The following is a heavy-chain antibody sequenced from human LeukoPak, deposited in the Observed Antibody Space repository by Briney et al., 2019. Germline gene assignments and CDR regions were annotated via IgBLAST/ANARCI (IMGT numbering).Heavy chain of an antibody. CDR3: ARGGGSSYGYYYGLDV. D-gene: IGHD6-6*01. CDR1: GYTFTSYE. CDR2: MNPNSGNT. V-gene: IGHV1-8*01. J-gene: IGHJ6*02. Sequence: ASVKVSCGASGYTFTSYEINGVRLATGQGLEGMGWMNPNSGNTGYVQKFKGRVTMTRNTSISTAYMELSSLKSEDTGVYYCARGGGSSYGYYYGLDVWGQGTTVTVSS.